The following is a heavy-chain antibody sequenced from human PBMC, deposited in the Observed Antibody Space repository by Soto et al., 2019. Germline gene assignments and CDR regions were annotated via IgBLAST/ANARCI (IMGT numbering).Heavy chain of an antibody. CDR3: ARHPNYIAVAGTGPGAGDWFDP. D-gene: IGHD6-19*01. Sequence: QVQLQESGPGLMKPSETLSLTCTVSGGSISSYYWSWIRQPPGKGLEWIGYIYYSGSTNYNPSLKSRVTISVDTSKNQFSLKLSSVTAADTAVYYCARHPNYIAVAGTGPGAGDWFDPWGQGTLVTVSS. CDR2: IYYSGST. CDR1: GGSISSYY. V-gene: IGHV4-59*08. J-gene: IGHJ5*02.